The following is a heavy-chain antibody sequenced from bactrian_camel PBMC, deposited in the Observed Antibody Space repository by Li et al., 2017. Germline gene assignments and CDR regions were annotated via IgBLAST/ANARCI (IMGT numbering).Heavy chain of an antibody. D-gene: IGHD1*01. Sequence: HVQLVESGGGSVQAGGSLRLSCASSGSIYGTLCMGWVRQAPGKEVEWVAGITSLPSLFRAASYADSVKGRFTISRDNDKEVVYLAMNNLKPEDTATYYCVRFYRGAQAFWGRGTQVTVS. J-gene: IGHJ4*01. CDR3: VRFYRGAQAF. CDR2: ITSLPSLFRAA. V-gene: IGHV3S6*01. CDR1: GSIYGTLC.